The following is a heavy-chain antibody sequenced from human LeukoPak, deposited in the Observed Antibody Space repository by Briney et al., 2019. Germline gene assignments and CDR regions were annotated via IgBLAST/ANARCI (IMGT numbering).Heavy chain of an antibody. V-gene: IGHV1-18*01. J-gene: IGHJ5*02. CDR1: GYTFTSYG. D-gene: IGHD3-3*01. CDR3: ARGILEWFNNWFDP. CDR2: ISAYNGNT. Sequence: GASVKVSCKASGYTFTSYGINWVRQAPGQGLEWMGWISAYNGNTNYAQELQGRVTMTTDTSTSTAYMELRSLRSDDTAVYYCARGILEWFNNWFDPWGQGTLVTVSS.